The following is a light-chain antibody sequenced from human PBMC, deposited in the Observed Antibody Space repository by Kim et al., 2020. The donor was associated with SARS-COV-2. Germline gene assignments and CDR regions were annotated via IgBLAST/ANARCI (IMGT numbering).Light chain of an antibody. V-gene: IGLV3-19*01. J-gene: IGLJ2*01. CDR2: GKN. CDR1: SLRSYY. CDR3: NSRDSSGNHLV. Sequence: ALGQTGRITRQGDSLRSYYASWYQQKPGQAPVRVIYGKNNRPSGIPDRFSGSSSGNTASLTITGAQAEDEADYYCNSRDSSGNHLVFGGGTQLTVL.